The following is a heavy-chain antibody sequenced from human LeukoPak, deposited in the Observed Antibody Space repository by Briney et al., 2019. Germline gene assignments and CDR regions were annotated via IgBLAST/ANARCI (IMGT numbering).Heavy chain of an antibody. J-gene: IGHJ6*02. CDR2: INHSGGT. CDR1: GGSFNGYS. V-gene: IGHV4-34*01. CDR3: ARVCLWGGSCYVYYNGMDV. Sequence: SETLSLTCAVCGGSFNGYSWSWIRQPPGKGLEWTGEINHSGGTNYNPSLKSRVTISVDTSKNQFSLKLRSVTAADTAVYYCARVCLWGGSCYVYYNGMDVWGQGTTVTVSS. D-gene: IGHD2-2*01.